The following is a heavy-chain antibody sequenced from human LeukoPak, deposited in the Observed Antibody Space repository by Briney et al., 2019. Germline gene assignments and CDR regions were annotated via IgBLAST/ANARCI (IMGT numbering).Heavy chain of an antibody. Sequence: GGSLRLSCAASGFIVCNNYMSWARQAPGKGLEWVSVIYSSGGTFYSDSVKGRFTISRDCSKNTLYLQMNSLRADDTAVYYCARDSNGPAFWGQGTVVTVSS. CDR3: ARDSNGPAF. CDR2: IYSSGGT. D-gene: IGHD6-19*01. CDR1: GFIVCNNY. J-gene: IGHJ4*02. V-gene: IGHV3-53*01.